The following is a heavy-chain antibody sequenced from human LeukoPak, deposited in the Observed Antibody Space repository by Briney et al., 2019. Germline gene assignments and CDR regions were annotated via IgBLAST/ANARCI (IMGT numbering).Heavy chain of an antibody. J-gene: IGHJ4*02. CDR3: ARRRIAARPVDY. CDR1: GGSFSGYY. D-gene: IGHD6-6*01. CDR2: INHSGST. Sequence: ASETLSLTCAVYGGSFSGYYWSWIRQPPGKGLEWIGEINHSGSTNYNPSLKSRVTISVDTSKNQFSLKLSSVTAADTAVYYCARRRIAARPVDYWGQGTLVTVSS. V-gene: IGHV4-34*01.